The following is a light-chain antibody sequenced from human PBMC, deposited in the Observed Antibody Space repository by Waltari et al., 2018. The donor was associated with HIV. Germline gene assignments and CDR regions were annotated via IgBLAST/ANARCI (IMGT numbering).Light chain of an antibody. V-gene: IGLV1-51*01. CDR3: GTWDSSLSAGV. Sequence: SVLTQPPSVSAAPGPQVTISCPGNRSNIGNNHVTWYQQVPGTAPKLLIADNDNRPSGIPDRFSASKSGTSATLCITGLQTGDEADYYCGTWDSSLSAGVFGGGTKLTVL. CDR1: RSNIGNNH. J-gene: IGLJ2*01. CDR2: DND.